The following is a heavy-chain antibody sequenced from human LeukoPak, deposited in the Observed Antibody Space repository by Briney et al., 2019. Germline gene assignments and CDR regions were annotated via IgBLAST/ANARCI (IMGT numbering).Heavy chain of an antibody. D-gene: IGHD6-13*01. CDR2: INTNTGNP. CDR1: GYTFTSYA. V-gene: IGHV7-4-1*02. Sequence: ASVKVSCKASGYTFTSYAMNWVRQAPGQGLEWMGWINTNTGNPTYAQGFTGRFVFSLGTSVSTAYLQISSLKAEDTAVYYCARDDGPHMLQQLVRGWFDPWGQGTLVTVSS. J-gene: IGHJ5*02. CDR3: ARDDGPHMLQQLVRGWFDP.